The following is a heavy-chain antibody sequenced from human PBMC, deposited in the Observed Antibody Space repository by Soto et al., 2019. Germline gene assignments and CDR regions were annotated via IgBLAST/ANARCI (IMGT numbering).Heavy chain of an antibody. Sequence: QITLNESGPTQVKPRQTLTLTCTFSGFSLTTSGVGVGWIRQSPGKAPEWLALSYWDDDKRYSPSLKSRLTITKATSKNQVVLTMADLDPADTATYYCAHRVLRTVFGMVTTTAIYFDFWGQGTPVAVSS. D-gene: IGHD3-3*01. V-gene: IGHV2-5*02. CDR3: AHRVLRTVFGMVTTTAIYFDF. CDR1: GFSLTTSGVG. J-gene: IGHJ4*02. CDR2: SYWDDDK.